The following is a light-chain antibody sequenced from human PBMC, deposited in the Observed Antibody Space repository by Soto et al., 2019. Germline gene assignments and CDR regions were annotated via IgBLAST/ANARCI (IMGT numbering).Light chain of an antibody. V-gene: IGLV1-44*01. J-gene: IGLJ1*01. Sequence: QSVLSQPPSASGTPGQRVTISCSGSSSNIGSNTVSWYQQFPGTAPKLLIYFNIQRPSGVPGRFSGSKSGTSASLAISGLQSEDEADYYCAAWDDSLNGYVFGTGTKVTVL. CDR3: AAWDDSLNGYV. CDR2: FNI. CDR1: SSNIGSNT.